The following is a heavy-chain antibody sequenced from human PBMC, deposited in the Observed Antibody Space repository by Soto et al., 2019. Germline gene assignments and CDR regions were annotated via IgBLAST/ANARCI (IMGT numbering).Heavy chain of an antibody. CDR2: ISSSSSYI. J-gene: IGHJ5*02. Sequence: GGSLRLSCAASGFTFSSYSMNWVRQAPGKGLEWVSSISSSSSYIYYADSVKGRFTISRDNAKNSLYLQMNSLRAEDTAVYYCARLQLERRVGWFDPWGQGTLVTVS. CDR3: ARLQLERRVGWFDP. D-gene: IGHD1-1*01. CDR1: GFTFSSYS. V-gene: IGHV3-21*01.